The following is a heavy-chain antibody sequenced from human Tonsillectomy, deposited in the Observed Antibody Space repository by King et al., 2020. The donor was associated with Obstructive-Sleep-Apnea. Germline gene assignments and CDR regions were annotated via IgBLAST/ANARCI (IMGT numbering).Heavy chain of an antibody. CDR3: VGTNSYGYYFDY. V-gene: IGHV4-31*03. CDR1: GGSISSGGYY. CDR2: IYYSGST. Sequence: QLQESGPGLVKPSQTLSLTCTVSGGSISSGGYYWSWIRQHPGKGLEWIGYIYYSGSTYYNPSLKSRVTISVDTSKNQFSLKLSSVTAADTAVYYCVGTNSYGYYFDYWGQGTLVTVSS. D-gene: IGHD5-18*01. J-gene: IGHJ4*02.